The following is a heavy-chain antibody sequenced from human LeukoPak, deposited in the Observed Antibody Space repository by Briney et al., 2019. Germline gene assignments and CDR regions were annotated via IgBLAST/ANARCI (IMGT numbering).Heavy chain of an antibody. CDR2: IEHSGST. J-gene: IGHJ6*04. CDR3: ARTSGDWLSWAWIGVDV. V-gene: IGHV4-34*01. CDR1: GGSFTGYY. D-gene: IGHD3-9*01. Sequence: SETLSLTCAVYGGSFTGYYWNWIRQPPGKGLEWIGEIEHSGSTKYNPSLRSRVTISADTSKNQFSLKMSSVTAADTAVYYCARTSGDWLSWAWIGVDVWGKGTTVTVSS.